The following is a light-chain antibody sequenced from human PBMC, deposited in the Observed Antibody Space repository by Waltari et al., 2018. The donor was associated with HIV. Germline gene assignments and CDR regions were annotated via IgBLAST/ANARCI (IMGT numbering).Light chain of an antibody. CDR2: GAS. CDR1: QSVSSN. CDR3: QQYHNWPRT. J-gene: IGKJ1*01. Sequence: ELVMTQPPATLSVSPGEKVTLSCRASQSVSSNLAWYQQKPGQAPGLLIYGASTRAAGIPARFSGSGAGREFTLSISSLQSEDFAVYYCQQYHNWPRTFGQGTKVEI. V-gene: IGKV3-15*01.